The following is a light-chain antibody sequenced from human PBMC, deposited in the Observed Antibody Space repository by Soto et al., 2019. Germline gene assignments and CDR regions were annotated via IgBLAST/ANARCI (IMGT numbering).Light chain of an antibody. CDR3: QQYGLLPPCT. V-gene: IGKV3-20*01. CDR2: GTS. J-gene: IGKJ1*01. Sequence: EIVLTQSPGSLSLSPGERATLSCRASHRVSGNSLAWYQQKPGQPPRLLIYGTSRRATGVPDRFSASGSGTDFTLNISRLEAGDFAVYYCQQYGLLPPCTFGQGTKVDIK. CDR1: HRVSGNS.